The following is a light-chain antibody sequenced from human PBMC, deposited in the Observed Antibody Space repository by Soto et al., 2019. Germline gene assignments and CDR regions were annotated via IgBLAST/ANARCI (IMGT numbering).Light chain of an antibody. J-gene: IGLJ1*01. CDR2: SNS. CDR3: AAGDDSLKSYV. CDR1: SSNIGSYT. V-gene: IGLV1-44*01. Sequence: QSVLIQPPSASGTPGQRVTVSCSGGSSNIGSYTVNWYHQLPGAAPKLLIYSNSQRPSGVPDRFSASKSGTSSPLASSGLQSDDEAGYYCAAGDDSLKSYVFGPGTQLSVL.